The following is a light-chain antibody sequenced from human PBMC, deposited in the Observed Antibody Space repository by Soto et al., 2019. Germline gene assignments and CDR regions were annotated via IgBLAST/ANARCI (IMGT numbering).Light chain of an antibody. V-gene: IGKV3-20*01. J-gene: IGKJ1*01. Sequence: EIVLTQSPGTLSLSQGERATLSCRASQSVSSSYLAWYQQKPGQAPRLLVYGSSNRATGVSDRFSGSGSGTDFTLTISSLEPEDFAVYYCLQSDNSPRTFGQGTKVEI. CDR3: LQSDNSPRT. CDR1: QSVSSSY. CDR2: GSS.